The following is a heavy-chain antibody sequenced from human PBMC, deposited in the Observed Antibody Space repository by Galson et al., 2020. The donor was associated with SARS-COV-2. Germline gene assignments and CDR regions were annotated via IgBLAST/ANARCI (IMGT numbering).Heavy chain of an antibody. CDR2: IYPSELT. Sequence: SETLSLTCTVSGVPFSNRNFYWTWIRQPAGKPPQWIGRIYPSELTNYSPALGGRVTISMDRSKNQVSLELKSVTAADTAVYFCARAYGSGWSYDAFDVWGQGTMVTVSS. CDR1: GVPFSNRNFY. V-gene: IGHV4-61*02. J-gene: IGHJ3*01. D-gene: IGHD6-19*01. CDR3: ARAYGSGWSYDAFDV.